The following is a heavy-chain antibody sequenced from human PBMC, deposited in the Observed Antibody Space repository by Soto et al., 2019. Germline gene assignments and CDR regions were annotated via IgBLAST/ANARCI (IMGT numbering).Heavy chain of an antibody. CDR2: IDWDDDK. Sequence: SGPTLVYPTQTLTLTSRFSVFSLSTSGMCVSLIRQPPGKALELLALIDWDDDKYYSTSLKTRLTISKDTSKSQVVLTMANMDPVDTATYYCERIRATYYDYWGQGTLVTV. J-gene: IGHJ4*02. CDR1: VFSLSTSGMC. V-gene: IGHV2-70*01. D-gene: IGHD3-10*01. CDR3: ERIRATYYDY.